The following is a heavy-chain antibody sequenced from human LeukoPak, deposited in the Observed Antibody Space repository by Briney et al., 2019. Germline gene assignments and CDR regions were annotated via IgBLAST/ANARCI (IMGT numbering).Heavy chain of an antibody. Sequence: PGGSLRLSCAASGFTFSSYAMHWVRQAPGKGLEWVAVISYDGSNKYYADSVKGRFTISRDNSKNTLYLQMNSLRAEDTAVYYCARDQGWGLRDYGWIPGVPGGHWGQGTLVTVSS. CDR3: ARDQGWGLRDYGWIPGVPGGH. J-gene: IGHJ4*02. V-gene: IGHV3-30*04. D-gene: IGHD3-16*01. CDR1: GFTFSSYA. CDR2: ISYDGSNK.